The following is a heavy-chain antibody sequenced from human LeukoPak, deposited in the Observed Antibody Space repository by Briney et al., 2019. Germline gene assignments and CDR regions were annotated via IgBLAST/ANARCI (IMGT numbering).Heavy chain of an antibody. CDR1: GFTFSSTG. CDR3: ARTYNPDY. CDR2: IRYDGNNK. Sequence: GESLRLSCTASGFTFSSTGMHWVRQAPGKGLEWVSYIRYDGNNKYYGDSVKGRLTVSRDNSKNTLYLQMNSLRVEDTAVYYCARTYNPDYWGQGTLVTVSS. V-gene: IGHV3-30*02. D-gene: IGHD1-14*01. J-gene: IGHJ4*02.